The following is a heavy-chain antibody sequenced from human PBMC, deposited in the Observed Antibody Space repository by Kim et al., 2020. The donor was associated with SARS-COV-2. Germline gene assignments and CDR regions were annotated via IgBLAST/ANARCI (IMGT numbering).Heavy chain of an antibody. CDR3: VRGGLEWELLYWFDP. J-gene: IGHJ5*02. D-gene: IGHD1-26*01. CDR2: ISSRSNYI. Sequence: LSLTCAASGFTFSSYSMNWVRQAPGKGLEWVSSISSRSNYIYYADSVKGRFTISRDNAKNSLSLQMDGLRVEDTALYYCVRGGLEWELLYWFDPWGQGTLVTVSS. CDR1: GFTFSSYS. V-gene: IGHV3-21*01.